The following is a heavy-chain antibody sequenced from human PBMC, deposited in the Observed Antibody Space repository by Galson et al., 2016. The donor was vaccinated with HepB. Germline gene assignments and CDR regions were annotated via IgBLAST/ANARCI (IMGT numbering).Heavy chain of an antibody. J-gene: IGHJ4*02. V-gene: IGHV3-48*01. Sequence: SLRLSCAASGFTFSSHGMNWIRQAPGKGLEWVSQIKSSSSNVYYADSVKGRFTISRDNAKNTLYLQMNSLRAEDTAVYYCAKGVAGKGFDYWGQGTLVTVAS. CDR1: GFTFSSHG. D-gene: IGHD6-19*01. CDR2: IKSSSSNV. CDR3: AKGVAGKGFDY.